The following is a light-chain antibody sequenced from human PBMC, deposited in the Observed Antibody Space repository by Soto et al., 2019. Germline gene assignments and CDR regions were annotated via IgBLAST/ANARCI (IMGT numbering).Light chain of an antibody. J-gene: IGLJ1*01. CDR1: RSNIGSNT. CDR2: SDN. Sequence: QSVLTQPPSASGTPGQRVTISCSGSRSNIGSNTVNWFQQLPGTAPKLLIYSDNQRPSGVPGRFSGSKSGTSASLAISGLQSEDEADYYCAAWDDSLNGRHVFGTGTKGTAL. CDR3: AAWDDSLNGRHV. V-gene: IGLV1-44*01.